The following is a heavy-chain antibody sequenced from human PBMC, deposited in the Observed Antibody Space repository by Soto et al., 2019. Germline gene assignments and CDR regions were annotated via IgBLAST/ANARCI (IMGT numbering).Heavy chain of an antibody. V-gene: IGHV3-23*01. Sequence: EVQLLESGGGLVQPGGSLRLSCAASGFTFSSYAMAWVRQAPGKGLEWVSGISGGGGSTNYADSVKGRFTISRDNSKNTVFLQMNSLRAEDTAIYYCAKEGSKAFWGQGTLVSVSS. D-gene: IGHD3-10*01. CDR2: ISGGGGST. J-gene: IGHJ4*02. CDR3: AKEGSKAF. CDR1: GFTFSSYA.